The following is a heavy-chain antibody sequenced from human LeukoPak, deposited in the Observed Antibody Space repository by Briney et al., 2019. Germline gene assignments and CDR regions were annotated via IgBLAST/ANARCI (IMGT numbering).Heavy chain of an antibody. CDR2: IWFDGSVK. V-gene: IGHV3-33*06. Sequence: PGGSLRLSCAASGFTFNTHGMHWVRQAPGKGLEWVAAIWFDGSVKHYSDAVKGRFTISRDNSLNTLYLQMHSVRVEDTAMYYCAKDTAIQFLEPAFWGQGTLVTVSS. J-gene: IGHJ4*02. CDR3: AKDTAIQFLEPAF. D-gene: IGHD3-3*01. CDR1: GFTFNTHG.